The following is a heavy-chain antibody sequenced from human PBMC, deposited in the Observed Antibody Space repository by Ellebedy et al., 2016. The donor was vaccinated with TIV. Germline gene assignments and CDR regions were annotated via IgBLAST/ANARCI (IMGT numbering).Heavy chain of an antibody. CDR3: ARGDRAGTTRLVDY. D-gene: IGHD1-7*01. Sequence: GESLKISCAASGFTFSSYWMHWVRQAPGKGLVWVSRINSDGSSTSYADSVKGRFTISRDNAKNTLNLQMNRLSAEDTALYYCARGDRAGTTRLVDYWGQGTLVTVSS. CDR1: GFTFSSYW. V-gene: IGHV3-74*01. J-gene: IGHJ4*02. CDR2: INSDGSST.